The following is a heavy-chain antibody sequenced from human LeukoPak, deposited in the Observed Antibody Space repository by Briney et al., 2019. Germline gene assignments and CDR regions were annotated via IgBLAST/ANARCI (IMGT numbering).Heavy chain of an antibody. V-gene: IGHV4-59*08. CDR2: IYYTGST. J-gene: IGHJ4*02. D-gene: IGHD2/OR15-2a*01. CDR3: ARFSQYYDSPTHYLDY. CDR1: DSSIRRYY. Sequence: SETLSLTCTVSDSSIRRYYWSWVRQPPGAGLEWLAYIYYTGSTNYNPSLKTRLTISVDTSKNQFSLRLNSVTAADTAVYYCARFSQYYDSPTHYLDYWGQGILVTVSS.